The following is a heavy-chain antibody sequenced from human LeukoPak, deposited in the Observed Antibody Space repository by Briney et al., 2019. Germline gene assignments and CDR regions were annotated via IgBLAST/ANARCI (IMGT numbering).Heavy chain of an antibody. CDR3: ARDRGSSSSGDY. Sequence: GGSLRLSCAASGFSFTTYGMSWVRQAPGKGLEWVSSISSSSSYIYYADSVKGRFTISRGNAKNSLYLQMNSLRAEDTAVYYCARDRGSSSSGDYWGQGTLVTVSS. CDR1: GFSFTTYG. J-gene: IGHJ4*02. D-gene: IGHD6-6*01. CDR2: ISSSSSYI. V-gene: IGHV3-21*01.